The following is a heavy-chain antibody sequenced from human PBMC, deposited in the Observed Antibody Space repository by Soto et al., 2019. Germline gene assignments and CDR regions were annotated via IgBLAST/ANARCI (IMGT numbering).Heavy chain of an antibody. J-gene: IGHJ4*02. Sequence: QVQLQESGPGLVKPSETLSLTCTVSGGSISSYYWSWIRQPPGKGLEWIGYIYYSGSTNYNPSLKSRVTISVDTSKNQCSLKLSSVTAADTAVYYCARHRGYGDYYFDYWGQGTLVTVSS. CDR2: IYYSGST. D-gene: IGHD4-17*01. CDR1: GGSISSYY. V-gene: IGHV4-59*08. CDR3: ARHRGYGDYYFDY.